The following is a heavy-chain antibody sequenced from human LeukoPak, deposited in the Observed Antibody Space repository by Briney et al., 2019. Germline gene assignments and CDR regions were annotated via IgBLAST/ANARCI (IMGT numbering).Heavy chain of an antibody. D-gene: IGHD3-22*01. J-gene: IGHJ2*01. CDR3: AREATMIVVGWTYFDL. CDR2: INHSGST. CDR1: DGYFNGYY. V-gene: IGHV4-34*01. Sequence: SETLSLTCAVYDGYFNGYYWSWIRQPPGKGLEWIGEINHSGSTNYNPSLKSRVTISIDTSKNQFSLNLSSVTAADTVVYYCAREATMIVVGWTYFDLWGRGTLVTVSS.